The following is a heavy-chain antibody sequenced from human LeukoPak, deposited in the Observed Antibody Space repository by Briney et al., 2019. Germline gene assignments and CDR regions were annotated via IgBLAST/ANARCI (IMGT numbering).Heavy chain of an antibody. J-gene: IGHJ4*03. CDR1: GGTFSSYA. D-gene: IGHD5-12*01. CDR2: IIPILGIA. V-gene: IGHV1-69*04. Sequence: GSSVKVSCKASGGTFSSYAISWVRQAPGQGLEWMGRIIPILGIANYAQKFQGRVTITADKSTSTAYMELSSLRSEDTAVYYCARVHLGIYYFDYWGQGAMVTVSS. CDR3: ARVHLGIYYFDY.